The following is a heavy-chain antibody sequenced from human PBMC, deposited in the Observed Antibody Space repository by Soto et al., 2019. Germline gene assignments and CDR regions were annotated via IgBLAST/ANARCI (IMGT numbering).Heavy chain of an antibody. J-gene: IGHJ5*02. CDR2: IIPIFGTA. CDR1: GGTFSSYA. D-gene: IGHD3-3*01. Sequence: ASVKVSCKASGGTFSSYAISWVRQAPGQGLEWMGGIIPIFGTANYAQKFQGRVTITADKSTSTAYMELSSLRSEDTAVYCCARVRNTIFGVVSWFDPWGQGTLVTVSS. V-gene: IGHV1-69*06. CDR3: ARVRNTIFGVVSWFDP.